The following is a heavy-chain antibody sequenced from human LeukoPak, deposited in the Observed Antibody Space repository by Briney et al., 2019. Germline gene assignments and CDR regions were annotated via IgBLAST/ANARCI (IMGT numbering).Heavy chain of an antibody. J-gene: IGHJ4*02. CDR2: ISSSSSYI. CDR1: GFTFSSYS. D-gene: IGHD6-13*01. V-gene: IGHV3-21*01. CDR3: ARALYSSSWAHYFDY. Sequence: PGGSLRLSCAASGFTFSSYSMNWVRQAPGKGLEWVSSISSSSSYIYYADSVKGRFTISRDNAKNSLYLQMNSLRAEDTAVYYCARALYSSSWAHYFDYWGQGTLVTVSS.